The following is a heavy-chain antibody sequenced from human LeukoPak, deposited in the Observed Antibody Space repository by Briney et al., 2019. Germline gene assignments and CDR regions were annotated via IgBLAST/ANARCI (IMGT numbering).Heavy chain of an antibody. CDR1: GGSISSHY. CDR2: IYYSGST. J-gene: IGHJ3*02. V-gene: IGHV4-59*11. D-gene: IGHD2-2*01. Sequence: SETLSLTCTVSGGSISSHYWSWIRQPPGKGLEWIGDIYYSGSTNYNPSLKSRGTISVDTSKTQFSLKLSSVTAADTAVYYCARVEGYCSSTSCYAFDIWGQGTMVTVSS. CDR3: ARVEGYCSSTSCYAFDI.